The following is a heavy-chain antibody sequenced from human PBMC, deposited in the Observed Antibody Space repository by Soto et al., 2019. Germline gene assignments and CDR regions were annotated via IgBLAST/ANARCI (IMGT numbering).Heavy chain of an antibody. D-gene: IGHD6-13*01. CDR2: ISVGGGGT. CDR3: AKDPHGEQQLFFWGAHRRDYFDS. Sequence: EVQLLESGGDLVQPGGSLRLSCGASGFTFRSYAMSWVRQAPGKGLEWVSGISVGGGGTYYADSVKGRFTISRDDSKNTLYLQMDSLRAEDTAVYYCAKDPHGEQQLFFWGAHRRDYFDSWGQGTLVTVSS. J-gene: IGHJ4*02. V-gene: IGHV3-23*01. CDR1: GFTFRSYA.